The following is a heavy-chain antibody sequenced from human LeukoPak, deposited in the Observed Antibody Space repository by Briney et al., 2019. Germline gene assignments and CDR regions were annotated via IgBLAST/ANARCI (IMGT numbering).Heavy chain of an antibody. CDR1: GGSFSGYY. D-gene: IGHD2-15*01. CDR3: ARARRRVVATPGLFDL. V-gene: IGHV4-34*01. CDR2: INHSGST. J-gene: IGHJ2*01. Sequence: SSETLSLTCAVYGGSFSGYYWSWIRQPPGKGLEWVGEINHSGSTNYNPSLKSRVTISVDTSKNQFSLKLSSVTAADTAVYYCARARRRVVATPGLFDLWGRGTLVTVSS.